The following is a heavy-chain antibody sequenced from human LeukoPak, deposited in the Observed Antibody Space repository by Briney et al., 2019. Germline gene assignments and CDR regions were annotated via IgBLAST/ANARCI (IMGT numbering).Heavy chain of an antibody. CDR1: GFTFSSYV. Sequence: GGSLRLSCAASGFTFSSYVMTWIRQAPGRGLEWVSGISGSAGNTYYADSVEGRFTISRDNSKNTLDLQMNSLRAEDTAEYYCAKVGPGYDRSGYYDNWGQGTLVTVSS. D-gene: IGHD3-22*01. V-gene: IGHV3-23*01. CDR2: ISGSAGNT. J-gene: IGHJ4*02. CDR3: AKVGPGYDRSGYYDN.